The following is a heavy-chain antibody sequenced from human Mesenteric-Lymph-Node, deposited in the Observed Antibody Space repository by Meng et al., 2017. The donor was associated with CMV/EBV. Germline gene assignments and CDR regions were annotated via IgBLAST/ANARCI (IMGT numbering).Heavy chain of an antibody. CDR1: GDSISTYY. CDR2: INHSGST. CDR3: ARGVLSWYREEY. Sequence: SETLSLTCTVSGDSISTYYWSWIRQPPGKGLEWIGEINHSGSTNYNPSLKSRVTISVDTSKNQFSLKLSSVTAADTAVYYCARGVLSWYREEYWGQGTLVTVSS. V-gene: IGHV4-34*01. J-gene: IGHJ4*02. D-gene: IGHD6-13*01.